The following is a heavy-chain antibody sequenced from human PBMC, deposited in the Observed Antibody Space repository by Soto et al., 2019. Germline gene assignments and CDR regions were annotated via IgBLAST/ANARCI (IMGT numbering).Heavy chain of an antibody. CDR3: TTLSGDYLAHFDY. J-gene: IGHJ4*02. D-gene: IGHD4-17*01. Sequence: EVQLVESGGGLVKPGGSLRLSCAASGFTFSNAWMSWVRQAPGKGLEWVGRIKSKTDGGTTDYAAPVKGRFTISRDDSKNTLYLQMNSLKTEDTAVYYCTTLSGDYLAHFDYWGQGTLVTVSS. CDR1: GFTFSNAW. V-gene: IGHV3-15*01. CDR2: IKSKTDGGTT.